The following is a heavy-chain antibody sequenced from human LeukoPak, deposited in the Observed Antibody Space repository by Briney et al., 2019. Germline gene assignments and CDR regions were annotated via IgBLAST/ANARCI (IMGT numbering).Heavy chain of an antibody. CDR3: ARGKSPPVWAPSDY. CDR2: ISAYNGNT. CDR1: GYTFTSYG. Sequence: GASVKVSCKASGYTFTSYGISWVRQAPGQGLEWMGWISAYNGNTNYAQKLQGRVTMTTDTSTSTGYIELRSLRSDDTAVYYCARGKSPPVWAPSDYWGQGTLVTVSS. D-gene: IGHD1-26*01. V-gene: IGHV1-18*01. J-gene: IGHJ4*02.